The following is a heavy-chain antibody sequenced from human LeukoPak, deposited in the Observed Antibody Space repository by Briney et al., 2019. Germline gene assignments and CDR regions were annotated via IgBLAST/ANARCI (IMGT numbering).Heavy chain of an antibody. Sequence: PSETLSLTCAVYGGSFSGYYWSWIRQSPGKGLEWIGEINHSGSTNYNPSLKSRVTISVDTSKNQFSLKLSSVTAADTAVYYCARTPRGSGYYRPLDYWGQGTLVTVSS. J-gene: IGHJ4*02. D-gene: IGHD3-3*01. CDR2: INHSGST. CDR1: GGSFSGYY. V-gene: IGHV4-34*01. CDR3: ARTPRGSGYYRPLDY.